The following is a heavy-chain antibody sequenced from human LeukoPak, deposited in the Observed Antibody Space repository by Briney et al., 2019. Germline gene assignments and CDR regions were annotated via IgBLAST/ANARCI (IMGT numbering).Heavy chain of an antibody. Sequence: SETLSLTCTVSGGSISSGGYYWSWIRQHPGKGLEWIGYIYYSGSTYCNPSLKGRVTISVDTSKNQFSLKLSSVTAADTAVYYCATLFGYSSGWGSYYFDYWGQGTLVTVSS. CDR1: GGSISSGGYY. V-gene: IGHV4-31*03. CDR3: ATLFGYSSGWGSYYFDY. CDR2: IYYSGST. D-gene: IGHD6-19*01. J-gene: IGHJ4*02.